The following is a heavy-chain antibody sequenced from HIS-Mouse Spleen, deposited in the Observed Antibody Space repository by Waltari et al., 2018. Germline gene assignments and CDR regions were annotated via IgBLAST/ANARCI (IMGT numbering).Heavy chain of an antibody. CDR3: ARQDIVVVVAAGYFDY. CDR2: IKQDGSEK. D-gene: IGHD2-15*01. Sequence: EVQLVESGGGLVQPGGSLRLSCAASGFTFSSYWMSWVRQAPGKGLEWVANIKQDGSEKYYVESVKGRFTISRDNAKNSLYLQMNSLRAEDTAVYYCARQDIVVVVAAGYFDYWGQGTLVTVSS. V-gene: IGHV3-7*01. CDR1: GFTFSSYW. J-gene: IGHJ4*02.